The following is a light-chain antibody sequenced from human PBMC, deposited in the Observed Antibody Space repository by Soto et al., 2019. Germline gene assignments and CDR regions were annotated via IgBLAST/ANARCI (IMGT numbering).Light chain of an antibody. J-gene: IGKJ1*01. V-gene: IGKV1-9*01. Sequence: DIQLTQSPSFLSASVGDRVTITCRASQGISSYLAWYQQKPGKAHKLLIYAASTLQSGVPSRFSGSGSGTEFTLTFSSLQPEDFATYYCQQLNSYPRTFGQGTKVEIK. CDR3: QQLNSYPRT. CDR2: AAS. CDR1: QGISSY.